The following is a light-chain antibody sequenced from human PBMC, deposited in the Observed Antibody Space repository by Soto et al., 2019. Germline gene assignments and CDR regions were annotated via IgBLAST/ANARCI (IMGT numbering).Light chain of an antibody. V-gene: IGLV4-60*02. Sequence: QSVLTQSSSAPASLGSTVKLTCTLSSGHSSHIIAWHQQQPGKAPRYLMKLEGSGSYNKGSGGPDRFSGSSSGADRYLTISNLQFEDEADYYCETWDSNTYVVFGGGTKVTV. CDR1: SGHSSHI. J-gene: IGLJ2*01. CDR2: LEGSGSY. CDR3: ETWDSNTYVV.